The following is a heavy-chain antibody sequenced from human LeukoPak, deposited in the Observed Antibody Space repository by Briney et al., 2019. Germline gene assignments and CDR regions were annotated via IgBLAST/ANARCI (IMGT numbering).Heavy chain of an antibody. CDR2: IYETGST. Sequence: PSETLSLTCSVSGGSLSSSSYYWGWIRQPPGRGLEWIGNIYETGSTNYNPSLKSRVTISVDTSKNQFSLKLSSVTAADTAVHYCVRPDDNSFDFWGQGTMVTVSS. J-gene: IGHJ3*01. CDR1: GGSLSSSSYY. CDR3: VRPDDNSFDF. D-gene: IGHD3-9*01. V-gene: IGHV4-39*01.